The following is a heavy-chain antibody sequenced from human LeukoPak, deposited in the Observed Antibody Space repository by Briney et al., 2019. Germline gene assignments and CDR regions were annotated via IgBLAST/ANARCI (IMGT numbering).Heavy chain of an antibody. CDR2: ISSSGRTI. J-gene: IGHJ4*02. CDR3: ARRDSSWYGVDY. CDR1: GFTFSDYY. Sequence: GGSLRLSCAASGFTFSDYYMSWIRQAPGKGLEWVSYISSSGRTIYYADSVKGRFTISRDNAKNSLFLQMNSLRAEDTAVYYCARRDSSWYGVDYWGQGTLVTVSS. D-gene: IGHD6-13*01. V-gene: IGHV3-11*01.